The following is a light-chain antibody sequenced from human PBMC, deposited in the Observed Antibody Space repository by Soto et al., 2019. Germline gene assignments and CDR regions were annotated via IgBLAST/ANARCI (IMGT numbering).Light chain of an antibody. CDR1: QSVRSN. CDR3: QQYIHWPPLT. Sequence: EIVLTQSPATLSVSPGERDTLSCRASQSVRSNLAWYQQKPGQGPRLIIFGASTRATDIPARFSGSGSGTGFTLTISSLQSEDFAVYYCQQYIHWPPLTFGGWTKVEIK. J-gene: IGKJ4*01. CDR2: GAS. V-gene: IGKV3-15*01.